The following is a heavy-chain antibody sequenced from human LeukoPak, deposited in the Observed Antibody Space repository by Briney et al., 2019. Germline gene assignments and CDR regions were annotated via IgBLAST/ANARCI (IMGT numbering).Heavy chain of an antibody. Sequence: SVKVSCKDSGNIFNSYGFSWVRQAPGQGLEWIGWINVHKGNTNYAQKFQERVTITRDMSTSTAYMELSSLRSEDTAVYYCAARNLRSIVGAGGAFDIWGQGTMVTVSS. CDR2: INVHKGNT. V-gene: IGHV1-58*01. CDR1: GNIFNSYG. D-gene: IGHD1-26*01. J-gene: IGHJ3*02. CDR3: AARNLRSIVGAGGAFDI.